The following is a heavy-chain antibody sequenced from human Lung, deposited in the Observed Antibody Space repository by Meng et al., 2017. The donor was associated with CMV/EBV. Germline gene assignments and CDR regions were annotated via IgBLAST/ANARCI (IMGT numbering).Heavy chain of an antibody. J-gene: IGHJ6*02. Sequence: SXRLXXAATGFTFDDYAMHWVRQAPGKGLEWVSGISWNSGSIGYADSVKGRFTISRDNAKNSLYLQMNSLRAEDMALYYCAKGTRNYYYYYGMDVWGQGXTVTVSS. V-gene: IGHV3-9*03. CDR1: GFTFDDYA. CDR3: AKGTRNYYYYYGMDV. CDR2: ISWNSGSI.